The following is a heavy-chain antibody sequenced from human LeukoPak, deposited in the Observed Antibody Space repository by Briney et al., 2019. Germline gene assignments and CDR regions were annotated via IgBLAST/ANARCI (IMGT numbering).Heavy chain of an antibody. CDR2: IYTTGNT. CDR1: GGSISNYY. CDR3: ARDYSLGTTNAFDI. V-gene: IGHV4-4*07. Sequence: SETLSLTCSVSGGSISNYYWSWIRQPAGKGLEWIGRIYTTGNTNYNPSLKSRVAMSVDTSENQFSLKLTSVTAADTALYYCARDYSLGTTNAFDIWGQGTMVTVSS. D-gene: IGHD1-7*01. J-gene: IGHJ3*02.